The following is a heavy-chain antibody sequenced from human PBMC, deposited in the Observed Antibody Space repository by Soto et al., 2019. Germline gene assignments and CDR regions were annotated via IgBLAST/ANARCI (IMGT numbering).Heavy chain of an antibody. D-gene: IGHD3-10*01. Sequence: QVQLVQSGADVREPGSSVKVTCKASGVTFSNDAISWVRQAPGPGLEWMGLSIPRFRAANYAQKFQGRVTIKVDESTGTADMELRGLTSEDTAVYYCARDRWTESMGSGVYLGMDVWGQGTTVIVSS. CDR3: ARDRWTESMGSGVYLGMDV. V-gene: IGHV1-69*01. J-gene: IGHJ6*01. CDR1: GVTFSNDA. CDR2: SIPRFRAA.